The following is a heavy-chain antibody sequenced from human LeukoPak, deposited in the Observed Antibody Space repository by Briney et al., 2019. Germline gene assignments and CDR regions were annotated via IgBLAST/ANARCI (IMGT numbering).Heavy chain of an antibody. CDR3: AKDYVVTGTSYYYYYMDV. CDR2: ISGSGGSK. CDR1: GFTFSSYA. D-gene: IGHD1-20*01. Sequence: PGGSLRLSCAASGFTFSSYAMSWVRQAPGKGLEWVAAISGSGGSKYYADSVKGRFTISRDNSKNTLYLQMNSLRAEDTAIYYCAKDYVVTGTSYYYYYMDVWGKGTTVTVSS. J-gene: IGHJ6*03. V-gene: IGHV3-23*01.